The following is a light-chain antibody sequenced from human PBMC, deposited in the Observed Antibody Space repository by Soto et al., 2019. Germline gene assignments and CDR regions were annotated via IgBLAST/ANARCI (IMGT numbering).Light chain of an antibody. CDR2: GNS. CDR3: QSYDSSLSVV. CDR1: SSNIGAGYD. V-gene: IGLV1-40*01. Sequence: QSVLTQPPSVSGAPGQRVTISCIGSSSNIGAGYDVHWYQQLPGTAPKRLMYGNSNRPSGVPDRFSGSKSGTSASLAITGLQAEDEADYYCQSYDSSLSVVFGGGTKLTVL. J-gene: IGLJ2*01.